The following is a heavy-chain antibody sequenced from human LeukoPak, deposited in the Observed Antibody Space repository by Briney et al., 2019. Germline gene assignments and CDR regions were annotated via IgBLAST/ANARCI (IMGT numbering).Heavy chain of an antibody. CDR3: ARDGQPGFDYYYGMDV. CDR2: IIPILGIA. J-gene: IGHJ6*02. D-gene: IGHD3-10*01. V-gene: IGHV1-69*04. CDR1: GGTFSSYA. Sequence: ASVKVSCKASGGTFSSYAISWVRQAPGQGLEWMGRIIPILGIANYAQKFQGRVTITADKSTSTAYMELSSPRSEDTAVYYCARDGQPGFDYYYGMDVWGQGTTVTVSS.